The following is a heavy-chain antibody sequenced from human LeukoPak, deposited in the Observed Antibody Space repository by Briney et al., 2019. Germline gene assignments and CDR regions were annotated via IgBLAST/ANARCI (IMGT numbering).Heavy chain of an antibody. V-gene: IGHV4-38-2*02. D-gene: IGHD1-26*01. CDR3: ASAPLRVGATFDY. CDR1: GYSISSGYY. Sequence: SETLSLTCTVSGYSISSGYYWGWIRQPPGKGLEWIGSIYHSGSTYYNPSLKSRVTISVDTSKNQFSLKLSSVTAADTAVYYCASAPLRVGATFDYWGQGTLVTVSS. J-gene: IGHJ4*02. CDR2: IYHSGST.